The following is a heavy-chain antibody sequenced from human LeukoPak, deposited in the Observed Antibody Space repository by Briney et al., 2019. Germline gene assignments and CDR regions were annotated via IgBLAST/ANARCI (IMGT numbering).Heavy chain of an antibody. CDR3: AKGHKKDGYSSSWYRDVGVGV. CDR1: GFIFNNAW. V-gene: IGHV3-15*01. CDR2: IKSKSDGGTT. J-gene: IGHJ4*02. D-gene: IGHD6-13*01. Sequence: GGSLRLSCAASGFIFNNAWMSWVRQAPGKGLEWVGRIKSKSDGGTTDYAAPVKGKFTISRDDSKNTLYLQMNSLRAEDTAVYYCAKGHKKDGYSSSWYRDVGVGVWGQGTLVTVSS.